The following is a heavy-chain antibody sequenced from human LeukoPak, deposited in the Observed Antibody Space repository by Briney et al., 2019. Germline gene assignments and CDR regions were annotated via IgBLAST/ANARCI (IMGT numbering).Heavy chain of an antibody. CDR2: MNGKSGAR. J-gene: IGHJ4*02. V-gene: IGHV1-2*06. Sequence: APTKLSSKASGYTFTSNGISWVLKAPGQGLEWMGRMNGKSGARSSAQRFPGRVTITRDTSIGTASMEFSSLTSDDTAVYYCARQSGTYWGLDYWGQGTLVTISS. D-gene: IGHD1-26*01. CDR3: ARQSGTYWGLDY. CDR1: GYTFTSNG.